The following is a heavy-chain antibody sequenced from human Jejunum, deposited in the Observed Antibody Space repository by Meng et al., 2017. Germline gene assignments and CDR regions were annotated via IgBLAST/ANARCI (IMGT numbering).Heavy chain of an antibody. J-gene: IGHJ4*02. CDR2: AST. CDR1: GGSVSRAGYQ. Sequence: QVQLQESGPGLVRPSATRSLIGTVSGGSVSRAGYQWGWIRQPPGKGLEWIGYASTNYNPSLKSRVTISLDTSRNQFSLSLSSVTAADTAVYYCARDHMGSLDYWGQGILVTVSS. CDR3: ARDHMGSLDY. D-gene: IGHD1-26*01. V-gene: IGHV4-61*08.